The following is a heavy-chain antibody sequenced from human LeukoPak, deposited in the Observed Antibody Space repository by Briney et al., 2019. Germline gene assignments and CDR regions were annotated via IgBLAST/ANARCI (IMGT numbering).Heavy chain of an antibody. D-gene: IGHD7-27*01. Sequence: SQTLSLTCTVSGGSISRGGYYWSWIRQHPGKGLEWIGYIYYSGSTYYNPSLKSRVTISVDTSKNQFSLKLSSVTAADTAVYYCARDLITNWGFDPWGQGTLVTVSS. CDR2: IYYSGST. CDR1: GGSISRGGYY. V-gene: IGHV4-31*03. CDR3: ARDLITNWGFDP. J-gene: IGHJ5*02.